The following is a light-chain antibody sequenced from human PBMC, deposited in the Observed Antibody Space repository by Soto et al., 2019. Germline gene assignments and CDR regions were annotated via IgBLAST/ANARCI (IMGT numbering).Light chain of an antibody. CDR2: DAS. CDR1: QSVSSN. CDR3: KQRSNWPPGPN. J-gene: IGKJ5*01. V-gene: IGKV3-11*01. Sequence: EIVLTQSPATLSLSPGERATLACSASQSVSSNLAWYQQKPGQAPRRLIDDASNRSTGIPARFSGSGSGTDFTLTISSLEPENFAVYYCKQRSNWPPGPNFGQGKRLEIK.